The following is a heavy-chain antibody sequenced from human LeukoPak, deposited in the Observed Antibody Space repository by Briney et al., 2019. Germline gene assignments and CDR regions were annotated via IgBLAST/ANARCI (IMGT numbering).Heavy chain of an antibody. CDR3: ARRGSSKKWAFDI. D-gene: IGHD6-13*01. J-gene: IGHJ3*02. Sequence: PSETLSLTCTVSGGSISSSSYYWGWIRQPPGKGLEWIGSIYYSGSTYYNPSLKSRVTISVDTSKNQFSLKLSSVTAADTAVYYCARRGSSKKWAFDIWGQGTMVTVSS. CDR1: GGSISSSSYY. CDR2: IYYSGST. V-gene: IGHV4-39*01.